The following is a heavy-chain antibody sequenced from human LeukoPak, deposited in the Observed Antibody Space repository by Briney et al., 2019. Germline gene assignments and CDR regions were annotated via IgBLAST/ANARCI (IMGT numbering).Heavy chain of an antibody. J-gene: IGHJ4*02. CDR2: IYTTGST. D-gene: IGHD3-10*01. CDR1: GGSISSGSYY. Sequence: ASQTLSLTCTVSGGSISSGSYYWSWIRQPAGKGLDWIGRIYTTGSTNYNPSLKSRVTISVDTSKNQFSLKLSSVTAADTAVYYCARFSLYNYYGSGSYMFDYWGQGTLVTVSS. V-gene: IGHV4-61*02. CDR3: ARFSLYNYYGSGSYMFDY.